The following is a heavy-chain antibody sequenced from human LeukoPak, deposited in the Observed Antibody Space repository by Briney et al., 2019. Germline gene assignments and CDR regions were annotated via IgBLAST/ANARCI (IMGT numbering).Heavy chain of an antibody. Sequence: PSETLSLTCAVYGGSFSGYYWSWIRQPPGKGLEWIGEINHSGSTNYNPSLKSRVTISVDTSKNQFSLKLSSVTAADTAVYYCARSPPSARIVVVPAAPSSYYGMDVWGQGTTVTVSS. CDR3: ARSPPSARIVVVPAAPSSYYGMDV. V-gene: IGHV4-34*01. J-gene: IGHJ6*02. CDR2: INHSGST. D-gene: IGHD2-2*01. CDR1: GGSFSGYY.